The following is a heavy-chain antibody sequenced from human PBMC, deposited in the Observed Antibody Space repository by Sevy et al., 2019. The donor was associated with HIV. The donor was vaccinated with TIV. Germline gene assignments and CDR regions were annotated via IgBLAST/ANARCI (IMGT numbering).Heavy chain of an antibody. Sequence: SETLSLTCTVSGGSISSSSYYWGWIRQPPGKGLEWIGSIYYSGSTYYNPSLKSRVTISVDTSKNQFSLKLGSVTAADTAVYYCARLRYYYDSSGYYYCFDYWGQGTLVTVSS. CDR2: IYYSGST. V-gene: IGHV4-39*01. J-gene: IGHJ4*02. D-gene: IGHD3-22*01. CDR3: ARLRYYYDSSGYYYCFDY. CDR1: GGSISSSSYY.